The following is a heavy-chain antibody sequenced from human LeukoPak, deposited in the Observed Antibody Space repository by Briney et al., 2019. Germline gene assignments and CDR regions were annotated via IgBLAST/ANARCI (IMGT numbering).Heavy chain of an antibody. J-gene: IGHJ3*02. D-gene: IGHD6-6*01. V-gene: IGHV1-8*03. CDR3: AISSSSDPDAFDI. CDR2: MNPNSGNT. Sequence: ASVKVSCKASGYTFTSCDINWVRQATGQGLEWMGWMNPNSGNTGYAQKFQGRVTITRNTSISTAYMELSSLRSEDTAVYYCAISSSSDPDAFDIWGQGTMVTVSS. CDR1: GYTFTSCD.